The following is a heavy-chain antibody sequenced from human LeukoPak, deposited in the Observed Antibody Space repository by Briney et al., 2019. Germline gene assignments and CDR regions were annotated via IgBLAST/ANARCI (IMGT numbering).Heavy chain of an antibody. Sequence: QAGGSLRLSCAASGFTFSSYAMHWVRQAPGKGLEWVAVISYDGSNKYYADSVKGRFTISRDNSKNTLYLQMNSLRAEDTAVYYCAKDHERDSSGWYDHNNWFDPWGQGTLVTVSS. D-gene: IGHD6-19*01. J-gene: IGHJ5*02. V-gene: IGHV3-30-3*01. CDR2: ISYDGSNK. CDR1: GFTFSSYA. CDR3: AKDHERDSSGWYDHNNWFDP.